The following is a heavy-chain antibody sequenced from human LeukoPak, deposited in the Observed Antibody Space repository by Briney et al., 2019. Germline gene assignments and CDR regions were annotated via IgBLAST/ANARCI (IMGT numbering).Heavy chain of an antibody. CDR3: ARYYDYDSRGYYYYFDY. V-gene: IGHV3-21*01. D-gene: IGHD3-22*01. CDR1: GFTFSSYH. CDR2: ISVTNSYI. J-gene: IGHJ4*02. Sequence: GGSLRLSCVVSGFTFSSYHMNWVRQAPGKGLEWVSSISVTNSYIYYADSVTGRFTISRDNAKNSLYLQMNSLRAEDTALYYCARYYDYDSRGYYYYFDYWGQGTLVTVSS.